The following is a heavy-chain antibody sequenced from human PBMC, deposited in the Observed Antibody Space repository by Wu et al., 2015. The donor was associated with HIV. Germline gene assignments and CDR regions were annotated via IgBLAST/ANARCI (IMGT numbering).Heavy chain of an antibody. Sequence: QLQLVQSGAEVKKSGASVKVSCKTSGYTFNTYDINWVRQATGQGLEWMAWMNPTSGNRVYAQKFVGRVTITSDTSISTAYLELNSLQSDDTAVYYCTRGRSYYGSGSYSDYWGQGNPGHRLL. V-gene: IGHV1-8*03. CDR2: MNPTSGNR. J-gene: IGHJ4*02. D-gene: IGHD3-10*01. CDR1: GYTFNTYD. CDR3: TRGRSYYGSGSYSDY.